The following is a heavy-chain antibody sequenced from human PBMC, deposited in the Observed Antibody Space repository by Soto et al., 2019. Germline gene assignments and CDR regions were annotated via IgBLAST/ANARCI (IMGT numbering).Heavy chain of an antibody. CDR1: GFTFSSYG. J-gene: IGHJ4*02. D-gene: IGHD2-21*02. CDR2: ISYDGSNK. Sequence: QVQLVESGGGVVQPGRSLRLSCAASGFTFSSYGMHWVRQAPGKGLEWVAVISYDGSNKYYADSVKGRFTISRDNSKNTLYLQMNSLRAEDTAVYYCAKDWAHIAVVTARQYYFDYWGQGTLVTVSS. CDR3: AKDWAHIAVVTARQYYFDY. V-gene: IGHV3-30*18.